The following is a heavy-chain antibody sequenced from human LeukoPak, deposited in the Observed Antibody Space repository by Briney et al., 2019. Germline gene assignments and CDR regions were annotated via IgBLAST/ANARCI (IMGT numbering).Heavy chain of an antibody. CDR2: INQDGGQK. Sequence: HSGGSLRLSCAASGFTFSSSWMIWARQAPGKGLEWVANINQDGGQKYYLDSVKGRFTISRDNADNSLYLQMDGLRAEDTAVYYCATNTRAYAVLLAYRGQGTLVTVSS. CDR1: GFTFSSSW. CDR3: ATNTRAYAVLLAY. J-gene: IGHJ4*02. D-gene: IGHD4-17*01. V-gene: IGHV3-7*01.